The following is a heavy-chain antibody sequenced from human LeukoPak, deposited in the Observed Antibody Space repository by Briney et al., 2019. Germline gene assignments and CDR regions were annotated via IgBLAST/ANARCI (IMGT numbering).Heavy chain of an antibody. J-gene: IGHJ6*03. Sequence: GGSLRLSCAASGFTVSSNYMSWVRQAPGKGLEWFSVIYSGGSTYYADSVKGQFTISRDNSKNTLYLQMNSLRAEDTAVYYCARGLVPDYYYYYYMDVWGKGTTVTVSS. D-gene: IGHD2-2*01. CDR3: ARGLVPDYYYYYYMDV. CDR2: IYSGGST. CDR1: GFTVSSNY. V-gene: IGHV3-66*02.